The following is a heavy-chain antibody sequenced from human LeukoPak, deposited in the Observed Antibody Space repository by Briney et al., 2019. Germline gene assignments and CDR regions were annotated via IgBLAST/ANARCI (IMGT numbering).Heavy chain of an antibody. V-gene: IGHV4-39*07. CDR3: ARVDYYYMDV. J-gene: IGHJ6*03. CDR2: IYYSGST. D-gene: IGHD2-15*01. Sequence: PSETLSLTCTVSGGSISSSSYYWGWIRQPPGTGLEWIGSIYYSGSTYYNPSLKSRVTISVDTSKNQFSLKLSSVTAADTAVYYCARVDYYYMDVWGKGTTVTVSS. CDR1: GGSISSSSYY.